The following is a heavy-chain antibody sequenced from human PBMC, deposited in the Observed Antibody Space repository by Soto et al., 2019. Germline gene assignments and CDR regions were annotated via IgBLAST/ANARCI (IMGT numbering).Heavy chain of an antibody. CDR3: AGYSNSWSKYVKH. J-gene: IGHJ1*01. CDR2: ICHGGGA. D-gene: IGHD6-13*01. V-gene: IGHV4-34*01. CDR1: GGSFSGYC. Sequence: SETLSLTCAVYGGSFSGYCWSWIRQTPGERLEWVGDICHGGGANYNPSLKSRVSFSMDPSKNQFSLKLNSVMAADTAVYYCAGYSNSWSKYVKHWGRGSLVT.